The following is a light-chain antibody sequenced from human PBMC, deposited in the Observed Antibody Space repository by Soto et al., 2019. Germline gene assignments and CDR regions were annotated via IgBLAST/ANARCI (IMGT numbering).Light chain of an antibody. V-gene: IGKV3D-20*02. CDR2: DAS. CDR1: QSVSSNY. CDR3: QQRSNWPLT. Sequence: EIVLTQSPGTLSLSPGERATLSCRASQSVSSNYLAWYQQKPGQAPRLLIYDASNRAIGIPARFSGSGSGTDFTLTISSLEPEDFAVYYCQQRSNWPLTFGGGTKVDIK. J-gene: IGKJ4*01.